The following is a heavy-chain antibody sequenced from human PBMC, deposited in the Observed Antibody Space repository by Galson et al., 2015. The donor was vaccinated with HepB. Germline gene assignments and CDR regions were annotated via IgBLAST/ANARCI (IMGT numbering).Heavy chain of an antibody. V-gene: IGHV1-18*04. J-gene: IGHJ4*02. CDR2: ISAYNGNT. CDR1: GYTFTSYG. CDR3: ARDLRDYGDLRYYFDY. Sequence: SVKVSCKASGYTFTSYGISWVRQAPGQGLEWMGWISAYNGNTNYAQKLQGRVTMTTDTSTSTAYMELRSLRSDDTAVYYCARDLRDYGDLRYYFDYWGQGTLVTVSS. D-gene: IGHD4-17*01.